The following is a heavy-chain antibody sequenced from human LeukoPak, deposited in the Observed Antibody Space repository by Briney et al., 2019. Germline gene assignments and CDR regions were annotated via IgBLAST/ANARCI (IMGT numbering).Heavy chain of an antibody. CDR3: ARDLYCSSTSCYLGYDYYYGMDV. J-gene: IGHJ6*02. D-gene: IGHD2-2*01. CDR2: INPSGGST. V-gene: IGHV1-46*01. Sequence: ASVKVSCKASGYTFTSYYMHWVRQAPGQGFEWMGIINPSGGSTSYAQKFQGRVTMTRDTSTSTVYMELSSLRSEDTAVYYCARDLYCSSTSCYLGYDYYYGMDVWGQGTTVTVSS. CDR1: GYTFTSYY.